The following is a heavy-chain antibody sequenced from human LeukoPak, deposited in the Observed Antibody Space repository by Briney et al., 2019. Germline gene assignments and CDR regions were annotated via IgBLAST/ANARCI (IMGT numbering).Heavy chain of an antibody. D-gene: IGHD2-2*01. V-gene: IGHV3-9*01. CDR3: AKDISRLLSFGMDV. CDR1: GFTFDDYA. Sequence: GGSLRLSCAASGFTFDDYAMHWVRQAPGKGLEWVSGISWNSGSIGYADSVKGRFTISRDNAKNSLYLQMNSLRAEDTALYYCAKDISRLLSFGMDVWGQGATVTVSS. CDR2: ISWNSGSI. J-gene: IGHJ6*02.